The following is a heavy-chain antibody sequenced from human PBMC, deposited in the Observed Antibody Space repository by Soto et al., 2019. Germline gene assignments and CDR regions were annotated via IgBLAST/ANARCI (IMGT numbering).Heavy chain of an antibody. Sequence: KPSETLSLTCTVSGGSISSSSYYWGWIRQPPGKGLEWIGSIYYSGSTYYNPSLKSRVTISVDTSKNQFSLKLSSVTAADTAVYYCARLRVGATGFPLFDPWGQGTLVTVSS. CDR3: ARLRVGATGFPLFDP. CDR2: IYYSGST. CDR1: GGSISSSSYY. D-gene: IGHD1-26*01. J-gene: IGHJ5*02. V-gene: IGHV4-39*01.